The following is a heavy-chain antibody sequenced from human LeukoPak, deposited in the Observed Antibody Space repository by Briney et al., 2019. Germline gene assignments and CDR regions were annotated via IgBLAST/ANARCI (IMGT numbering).Heavy chain of an antibody. V-gene: IGHV3-66*01. J-gene: IGHJ4*02. CDR3: ASNSRAYLLDY. Sequence: TGGSLRLSCAASGFTVSSNYMSWVRQAPGKGLEWVSIIYSGGSTYYADSVKGRFTISRDSSKNTLYLQMNSLRAEDTAVYYCASNSRAYLLDYWGQGTLVTVSS. D-gene: IGHD3-22*01. CDR2: IYSGGST. CDR1: GFTVSSNY.